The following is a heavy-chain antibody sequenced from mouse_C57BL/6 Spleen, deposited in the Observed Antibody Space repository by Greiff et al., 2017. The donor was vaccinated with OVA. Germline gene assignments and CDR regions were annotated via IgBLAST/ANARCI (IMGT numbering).Heavy chain of an antibody. CDR2: ISSGGDYI. CDR3: TRGAYDGQYYFDY. D-gene: IGHD1-1*02. J-gene: IGHJ2*01. V-gene: IGHV5-9-1*02. CDR1: GFTFSSYA. Sequence: EVKVVESGEGLVKPGGSLKLSCAASGFTFSSYAMSWVRQTPEQRLEWVAYISSGGDYIYYADTVKGRFTISRDNARNTLYLQMSSLKSEDTAMYYCTRGAYDGQYYFDYWGQGTTLTVSS.